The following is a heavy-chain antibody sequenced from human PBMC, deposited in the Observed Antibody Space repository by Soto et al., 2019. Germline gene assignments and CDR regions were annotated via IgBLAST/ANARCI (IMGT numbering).Heavy chain of an antibody. V-gene: IGHV3-21*06. CDR3: ARGSEDLTSNFDY. CDR2: ISSTTNYI. J-gene: IGHJ4*02. Sequence: GGSLRLSCAASGFTFTRYSMNWVRQAPGKGLEWVSSISSTTNYIYYGDSMKGRFTISRDNAKNSLYLEMNSLRAEDTAVYYCARGSEDLTSNFDYWGQGSLVTVSS. CDR1: GFTFTRYS.